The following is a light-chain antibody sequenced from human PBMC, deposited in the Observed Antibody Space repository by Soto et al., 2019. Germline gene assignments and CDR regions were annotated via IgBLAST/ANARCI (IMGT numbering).Light chain of an antibody. CDR1: QSISSW. CDR3: QQYNDYPYT. Sequence: DIQMTQSPSTLSASVGDSVTITCRASQSISSWLAWYQQKPGRAPKLLIYKASCLESGVPSRFSGSGSGTEFTLTISSLQPDDFATYYCQQYNDYPYTFGQGTKLEIK. V-gene: IGKV1-5*03. CDR2: KAS. J-gene: IGKJ2*01.